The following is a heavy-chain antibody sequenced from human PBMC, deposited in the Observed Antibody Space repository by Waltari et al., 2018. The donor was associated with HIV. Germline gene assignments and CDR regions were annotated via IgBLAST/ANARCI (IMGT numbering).Heavy chain of an antibody. J-gene: IGHJ6*02. V-gene: IGHV4-39*07. CDR1: GGSISSSSYY. D-gene: IGHD5-18*01. CDR3: ARSVDTAMDIYYYYYGMDV. Sequence: QLQLQESGPGLVKPSETLSLTCTVSGGSISSSSYYWGWIRQPPGKGLEWIGSIYYSGRTYYNPSLKSRVTISVDTSKNQFSLKLSSVTAADTAVYYCARSVDTAMDIYYYYYGMDVWGQGTTVTVSS. CDR2: IYYSGRT.